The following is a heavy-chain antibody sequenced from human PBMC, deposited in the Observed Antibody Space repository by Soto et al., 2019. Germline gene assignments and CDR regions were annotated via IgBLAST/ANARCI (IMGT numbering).Heavy chain of an antibody. CDR1: GFTFNNYA. CDR2: IRGSGDIT. J-gene: IGHJ4*02. D-gene: IGHD6-13*01. CDR3: AKEAVSQSSSWYIDS. V-gene: IGHV3-23*01. Sequence: GGSLRLSCAASGFTFNNYAMNWVRQAPGKGLEWVSGIRGSGDITDYGDSVKGRFTVSRDNSKNTLYLQMNSLRAEDTAVYYCAKEAVSQSSSWYIDSWGQGTLVTVSS.